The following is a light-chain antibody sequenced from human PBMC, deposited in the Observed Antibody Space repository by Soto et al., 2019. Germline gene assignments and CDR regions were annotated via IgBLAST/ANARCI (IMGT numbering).Light chain of an antibody. CDR1: SGHSSNT. Sequence: QPVLTQSPSASASLGASVKLTCTLSSGHSSNTIAWHQQQPEKGPRYLMKVNSDGSHNRGDGIPDRFSGSSSGAERYLTISSLQSEDEADYYCHTWGTGIHVFGGGTKLTVL. CDR3: HTWGTGIHV. V-gene: IGLV4-69*01. J-gene: IGLJ3*02. CDR2: VNSDGSH.